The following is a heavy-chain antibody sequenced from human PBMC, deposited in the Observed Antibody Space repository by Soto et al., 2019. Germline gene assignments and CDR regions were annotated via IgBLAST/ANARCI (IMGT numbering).Heavy chain of an antibody. Sequence: QVQLRQWGAGLLKPSETLSLTCAVYGGSFSGYYWSWIRQPPGKGLEWIGEINHSGSTNYNPSLKSRVTISVDTSKNQFSLKLSSVTAADTAVYYCARGRRSSTSCYGYWGQGTLVTVSS. J-gene: IGHJ4*02. CDR1: GGSFSGYY. CDR2: INHSGST. D-gene: IGHD2-2*01. V-gene: IGHV4-34*01. CDR3: ARGRRSSTSCYGY.